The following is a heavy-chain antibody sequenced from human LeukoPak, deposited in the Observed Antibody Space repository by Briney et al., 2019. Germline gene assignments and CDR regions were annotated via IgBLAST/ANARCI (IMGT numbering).Heavy chain of an antibody. V-gene: IGHV4-59*01. CDR3: ARGMGDYDSGYDAFDI. CDR1: GGSISSYY. J-gene: IGHJ3*02. Sequence: SETLSLTCTVSGGSISSYYWSWIRQPPGKGLEWIGYIYYSGSTNYNPSLKSRVTISVDTSKNQFSLKLSSVTAADTAVYYCARGMGDYDSGYDAFDIWGQGTMVTVSS. D-gene: IGHD3-22*01. CDR2: IYYSGST.